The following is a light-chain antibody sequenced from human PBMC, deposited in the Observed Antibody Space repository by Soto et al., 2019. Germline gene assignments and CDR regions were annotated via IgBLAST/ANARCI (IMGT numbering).Light chain of an antibody. CDR1: QGISNF. J-gene: IGKJ3*01. CDR3: QHYNSATSFS. CDR2: ATS. V-gene: IGKV1-27*01. Sequence: DIQMTQSPSSLSASVRDRVTISCRASQGISNFLAWYQQKPGRVPTLMIYATSTLQSVVPSRFSGSGSGTDFTLTISSLQPEDVATNYCQHYNSATSFSLGRGTKVDI.